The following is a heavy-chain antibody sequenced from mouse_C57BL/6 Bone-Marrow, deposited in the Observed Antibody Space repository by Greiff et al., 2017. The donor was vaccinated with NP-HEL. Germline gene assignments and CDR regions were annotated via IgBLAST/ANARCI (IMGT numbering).Heavy chain of an antibody. CDR1: GYTFTSYW. D-gene: IGHD1-1*01. Sequence: QVQLQQPGAELVKPGASVKLSCKASGYTFTSYWMHWVKQRPGRGLEWIGMIHPNSGSTNYNEKFKSKATLTVDKSSSTAYMQLSSLTSEDAAVEDCARGRDGSTYYFDYWGQGTTLTVSS. CDR2: IHPNSGST. J-gene: IGHJ2*01. V-gene: IGHV1-64*01. CDR3: ARGRDGSTYYFDY.